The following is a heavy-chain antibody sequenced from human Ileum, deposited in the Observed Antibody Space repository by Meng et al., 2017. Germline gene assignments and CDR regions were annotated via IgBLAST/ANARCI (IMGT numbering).Heavy chain of an antibody. J-gene: IGHJ4*02. CDR1: GYSISSGYY. CDR3: AGASLPPSWHGSVYYPFLDY. Sequence: SETLSLTCAVSGYSISSGYYWGWIRQPPGKGLEWIGSIYHSGSTYYNPSLKSRVTISVDTSKNQFSLKLSSVTAADTAVYYCAGASLPPSWHGSVYYPFLDYWGQGTLVTVSS. D-gene: IGHD3-22*01. V-gene: IGHV4-38-2*01. CDR2: IYHSGST.